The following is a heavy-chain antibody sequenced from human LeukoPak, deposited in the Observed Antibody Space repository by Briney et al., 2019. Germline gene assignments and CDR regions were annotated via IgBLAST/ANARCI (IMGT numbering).Heavy chain of an antibody. J-gene: IGHJ6*03. Sequence: SETLSLTCTVSGGSISSYYWGWIRQPPGKGLEWIGSIYYSGSTYYNPSLKSRVTISVDTSKNQFSLKLSSVTAADAAVYYCARVQGHYYYYMDVWGKGTTVTVSS. CDR3: ARVQGHYYYYMDV. CDR2: IYYSGST. V-gene: IGHV4-39*07. CDR1: GGSISSYY.